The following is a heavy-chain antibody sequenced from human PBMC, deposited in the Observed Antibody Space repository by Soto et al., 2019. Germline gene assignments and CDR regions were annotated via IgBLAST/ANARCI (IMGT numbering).Heavy chain of an antibody. J-gene: IGHJ4*02. CDR2: ISSIGST. CDR1: GASIISTTKY. Sequence: ETLSLTCTVSGASIISTTKYWGWIRQPPGRGLEWIGTISSIGSTYYNPSLEGRVTISVDTSKNQFSLKVTSVTAADTGLYYCARQDHGDYEFFFDYWGQGTLVTVSS. V-gene: IGHV4-39*01. D-gene: IGHD4-17*01. CDR3: ARQDHGDYEFFFDY.